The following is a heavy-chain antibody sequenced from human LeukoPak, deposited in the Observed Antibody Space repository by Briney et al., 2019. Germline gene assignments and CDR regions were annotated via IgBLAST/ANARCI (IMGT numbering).Heavy chain of an antibody. CDR1: GGSITSGDYH. J-gene: IGHJ3*02. D-gene: IGHD5-24*01. CDR2: IYHSGST. CDR3: AREARGMATNAHDAFDI. V-gene: IGHV4-31*03. Sequence: SETLPLTCTVSGGSITSGDYHWSWIRQYPGKGLEWIGYIYHSGSTYYNPSLKSRLTISVDTSKNQFSLKLSSLTAADTAVYYCAREARGMATNAHDAFDIWGQGTMVTVSS.